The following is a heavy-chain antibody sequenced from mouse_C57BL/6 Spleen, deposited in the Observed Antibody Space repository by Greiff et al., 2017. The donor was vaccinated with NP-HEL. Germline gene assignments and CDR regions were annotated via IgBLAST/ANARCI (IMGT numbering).Heavy chain of an antibody. J-gene: IGHJ4*01. CDR1: GYSFTGYY. D-gene: IGHD1-1*01. CDR2: INPSTGGT. V-gene: IGHV1-42*01. CDR3: ASPDYYGTDYYAMDY. Sequence: VQLQQSGPELVKPGASVKISCKASGYSFTGYYMNWVKQSPEKSLEWIGEINPSTGGTTYNQKFKAKATLTVDKSSSTAYMQLKSLTSEDSAVYYCASPDYYGTDYYAMDYWGQGTSVTVSS.